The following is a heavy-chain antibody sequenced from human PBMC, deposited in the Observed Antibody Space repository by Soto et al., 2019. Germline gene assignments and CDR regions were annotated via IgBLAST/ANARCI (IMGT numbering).Heavy chain of an antibody. CDR2: IIPILGIA. D-gene: IGHD3-9*01. J-gene: IGHJ4*02. V-gene: IGHV1-69*02. CDR3: ARGSENYDILTGPTYYFDY. CDR1: GGTFSSYT. Sequence: SVKVSCKASGGTFSSYTISWVRQAPGQGLEWMGRIIPILGIANYAQKFQGRVTITADKSTSTAYMELSSLRSEDTAVYYCARGSENYDILTGPTYYFDYWGQGTLVTVSS.